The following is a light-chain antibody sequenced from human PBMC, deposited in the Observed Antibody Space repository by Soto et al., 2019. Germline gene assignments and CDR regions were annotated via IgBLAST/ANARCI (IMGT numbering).Light chain of an antibody. CDR2: GVS. CDR1: QSVGSNY. J-gene: IGKJ4*01. Sequence: EIVLTQSTDTLSLSPGERATLSCRASQSVGSNYLAWYQQKPGQAPRLLIYGVSNRATGITDRFGGSGSGTDFTLTISRLEPEDVAVYHCHHFDSSPTFGGGTKVEIK. CDR3: HHFDSSPT. V-gene: IGKV3-20*01.